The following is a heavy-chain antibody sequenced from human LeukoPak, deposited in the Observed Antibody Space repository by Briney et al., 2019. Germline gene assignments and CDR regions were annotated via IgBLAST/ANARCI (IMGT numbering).Heavy chain of an antibody. J-gene: IGHJ4*02. V-gene: IGHV3-23*01. CDR3: AKTGSKSSGWYSPMVYFDY. Sequence: GGSLRLSCAASGFTFSNAWMSWVRQAPGKGLEWVSAISGSGGSTYYADSVKGRFTISRDNSKNTLYLQMNSLRAEDTAVYYCAKTGSKSSGWYSPMVYFDYWGQGTLVTVSS. D-gene: IGHD6-19*01. CDR2: ISGSGGST. CDR1: GFTFSNAW.